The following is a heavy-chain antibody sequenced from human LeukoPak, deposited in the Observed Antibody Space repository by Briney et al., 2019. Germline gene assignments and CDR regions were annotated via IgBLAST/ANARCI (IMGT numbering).Heavy chain of an antibody. D-gene: IGHD3-10*01. CDR2: INPNSGGT. CDR1: GYTFTGCY. Sequence: GASVKVSCKASGYTFTGCYMHWVRQAPGQGLEWMGWINPNSGGTNYAQKFQGRVTMTRDTSISTAYMELSRLRSDDTAVYYCATDQRGAGLGYRYGSGSYNGMDVWGQGTTVTVSS. CDR3: ATDQRGAGLGYRYGSGSYNGMDV. V-gene: IGHV1-2*02. J-gene: IGHJ6*02.